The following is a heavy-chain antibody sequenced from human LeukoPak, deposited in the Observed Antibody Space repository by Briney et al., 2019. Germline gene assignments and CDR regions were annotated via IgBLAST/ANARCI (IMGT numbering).Heavy chain of an antibody. CDR2: IYTSGST. V-gene: IGHV4-61*02. D-gene: IGHD2-2*01. CDR1: GGSISSGSYD. J-gene: IGHJ6*03. Sequence: SQTLSLTCTVSGGSISSGSYDWTWIRQPAGKGLEWIGRIYTSGSTNYNPSLKRRVTISVDTSKNQFSLKLSSVTAADTAVYYCATIVVPAANDYFYMDVWGKGTTVTVSS. CDR3: ATIVVPAANDYFYMDV.